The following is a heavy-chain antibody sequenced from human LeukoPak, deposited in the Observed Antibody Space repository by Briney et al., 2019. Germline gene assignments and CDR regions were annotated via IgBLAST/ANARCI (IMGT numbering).Heavy chain of an antibody. D-gene: IGHD5-18*01. CDR2: IHPSGSST. Sequence: ASVKVSSMPSGYTFTNNYMHWVRQAPGQGLEWMGVIHPSGSSTNYAQKFQGRVTMIKDTSTSTVYIELNTLRSDDTAVYYCARMDIDTAMVTNYLDHWGQGTLLIVSS. V-gene: IGHV1-46*01. CDR1: GYTFTNNY. J-gene: IGHJ4*02. CDR3: ARMDIDTAMVTNYLDH.